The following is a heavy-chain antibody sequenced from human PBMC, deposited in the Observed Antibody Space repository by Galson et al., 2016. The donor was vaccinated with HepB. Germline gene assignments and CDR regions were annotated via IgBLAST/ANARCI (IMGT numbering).Heavy chain of an antibody. V-gene: IGHV4-59*01. J-gene: IGHJ3*01. CDR1: GGSISNEY. D-gene: IGHD3-10*01. Sequence: EPLSLTCTVSGGSISNEYWNWIRQPPGKGLEWIGYISYSGFTKYNPSLKRRVTISIDTSKNQFSLMLSSVTAADTAVYYCARDRYNFGSGSLGAFHFWGQGTMVTVSS. CDR3: ARDRYNFGSGSLGAFHF. CDR2: ISYSGFT.